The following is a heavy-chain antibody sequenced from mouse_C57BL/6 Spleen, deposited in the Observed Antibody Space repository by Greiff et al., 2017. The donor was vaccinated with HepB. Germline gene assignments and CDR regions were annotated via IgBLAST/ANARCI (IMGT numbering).Heavy chain of an antibody. CDR3: ARPITTVVADYAMDY. CDR1: GYTFTDYN. CDR2: INPNNGGT. D-gene: IGHD1-1*01. Sequence: VQLKESGPELVKPGASVKMSCKASGYTFTDYNMHWVKQSHGKSLEWIGYINPNNGGTSYNQKFKGKATLTVNKSSSTAYMELRSLTSEDSAVYYCARPITTVVADYAMDYWGQGTSVTVSS. J-gene: IGHJ4*01. V-gene: IGHV1-22*01.